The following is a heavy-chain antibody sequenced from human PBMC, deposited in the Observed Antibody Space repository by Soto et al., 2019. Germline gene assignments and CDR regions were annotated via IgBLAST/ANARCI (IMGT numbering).Heavy chain of an antibody. CDR1: GFTFSSYW. J-gene: IGHJ5*02. CDR2: INSDGSST. Sequence: EVQLVESGGGLVQPGGSLRLSCAASGFTFSSYWMHWVRQAPGKGLVWVSRINSDGSSTSYADSVKGRFTISRDNAKNTLYLQMNSLRAEDTAVYYCARDLQCSGGSCYSRSWERGFDPWGQGTLVTVSS. CDR3: ARDLQCSGGSCYSRSWERGFDP. D-gene: IGHD2-15*01. V-gene: IGHV3-74*01.